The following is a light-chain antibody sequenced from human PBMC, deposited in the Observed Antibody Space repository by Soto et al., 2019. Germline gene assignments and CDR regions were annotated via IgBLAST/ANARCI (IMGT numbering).Light chain of an antibody. CDR2: GAS. CDR3: QHYGFSQWT. Sequence: EIVMTQSPATLSVSPGERATLSCRASQSVSSNLAWYQKKPGQAPRLLIYGASNRATGIPDRFSGSGSGTEFTLTITRLEPEDSAVYFCQHYGFSQWTFGQGTKVDIK. V-gene: IGKV3D-15*01. CDR1: QSVSSN. J-gene: IGKJ1*01.